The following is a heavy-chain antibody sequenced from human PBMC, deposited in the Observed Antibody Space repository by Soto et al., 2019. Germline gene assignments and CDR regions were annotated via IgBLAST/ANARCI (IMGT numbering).Heavy chain of an antibody. J-gene: IGHJ4*02. D-gene: IGHD4-17*01. CDR2: IYWDDDK. CDR3: AHRLFGDYRTGFDY. Sequence: QITLKESGPTLVKPTQTLTLTCTFSGFSLSTSGVGVGWIRQPPGKALEWLALIYWDDDKRYSPSLKSRLTITKDTSKNQVVLTMTNMDPVNTATYYCAHRLFGDYRTGFDYWGQGTLVTVSS. CDR1: GFSLSTSGVG. V-gene: IGHV2-5*02.